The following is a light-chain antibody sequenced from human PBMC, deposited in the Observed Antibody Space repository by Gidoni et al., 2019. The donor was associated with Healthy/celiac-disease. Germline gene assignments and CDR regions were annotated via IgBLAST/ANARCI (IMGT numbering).Light chain of an antibody. CDR2: QDS. CDR3: QAWDSSTVV. V-gene: IGLV3-1*01. J-gene: IGLJ2*01. Sequence: SYELTQPHSVSVSPGPTASLTGSGDKLGDKYACWYQQKPGQSPVLVIYQDSKRPSGIPERFSGSNSGNTATLTISGTQAMDEADYYCQAWDSSTVVCGGGTKLTVL. CDR1: KLGDKY.